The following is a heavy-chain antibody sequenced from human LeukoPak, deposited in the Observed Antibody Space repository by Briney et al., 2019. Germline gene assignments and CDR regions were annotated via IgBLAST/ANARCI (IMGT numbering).Heavy chain of an antibody. CDR3: ARGETARRGALDY. CDR2: IRNDGGSK. D-gene: IGHD6-6*01. CDR1: RFTFSIYG. Sequence: GGSLRLSCAASRFTFSIYGMHWVRQAPGKGLEWVAFIRNDGGSKYYADSVKGRFTISRDNSKNTLYLQMNSLRAEDTAVYSCARGETARRGALDYWGQGTLVTVSS. V-gene: IGHV3-30*02. J-gene: IGHJ4*02.